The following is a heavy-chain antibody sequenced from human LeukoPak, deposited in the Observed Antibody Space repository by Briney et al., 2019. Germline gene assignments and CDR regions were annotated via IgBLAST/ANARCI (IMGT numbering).Heavy chain of an antibody. CDR2: ISWNSGSI. V-gene: IGHV3-9*03. CDR1: GFTFDDYA. D-gene: IGHD5-24*01. Sequence: GGSLRLSCAASGFTFDDYAMHWVRQAPGKGLEWVSGISWNSGSIGYAGSVKGRFTISRGNAKNSLYLQMNSLRAEDMALYYCAKTDGYNSGAFDIWGQGTMVTVSS. J-gene: IGHJ3*02. CDR3: AKTDGYNSGAFDI.